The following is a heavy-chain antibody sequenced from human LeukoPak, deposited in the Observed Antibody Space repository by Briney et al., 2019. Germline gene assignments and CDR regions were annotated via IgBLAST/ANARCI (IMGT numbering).Heavy chain of an antibody. CDR2: MYYSGST. J-gene: IGHJ4*02. V-gene: IGHV4-59*01. CDR3: ARSLFGYSGYDFPGY. D-gene: IGHD5-12*01. Sequence: PSETLSLICSVSGGSISSYYWSWIRQPPGKGLEWIGYMYYSGSTNYNPSLKSRVTMSVDTSKNQFSLKLRSVTAADTAVYYCARSLFGYSGYDFPGYWGQGTLVTVSS. CDR1: GGSISSYY.